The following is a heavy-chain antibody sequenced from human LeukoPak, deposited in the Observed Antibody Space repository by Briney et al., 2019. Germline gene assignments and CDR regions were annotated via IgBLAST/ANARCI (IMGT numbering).Heavy chain of an antibody. CDR3: AKKIAAAGTGGYYFDY. CDR1: GFTFSSYG. Sequence: GGSLRLSCAASGFTFSSYGMHWVRQAPGKGLEWVAFIRYDGSNKYYADSVKGRLAISRDNSKNTLYLQMNSLRAEDTAVYYCAKKIAAAGTGGYYFDYWGQGTLVTVSS. CDR2: IRYDGSNK. J-gene: IGHJ4*02. V-gene: IGHV3-30*02. D-gene: IGHD6-25*01.